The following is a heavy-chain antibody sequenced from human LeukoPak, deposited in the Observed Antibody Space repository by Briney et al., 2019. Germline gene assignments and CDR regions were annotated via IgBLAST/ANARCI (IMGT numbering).Heavy chain of an antibody. V-gene: IGHV4-34*01. Sequence: SETLSLTCAVYGGSFSGYYWSWIRQPPGKGLEWIGEINHSGSTNYNPSLKSRVTISVDTSKNQFSLKLSSVTAADTAVYYCARGPGGYCPNGVCQGVYDFDYWGQGTLVTVSS. CDR2: INHSGST. CDR1: GGSFSGYY. CDR3: ARGPGGYCPNGVCQGVYDFDY. D-gene: IGHD2-8*01. J-gene: IGHJ4*02.